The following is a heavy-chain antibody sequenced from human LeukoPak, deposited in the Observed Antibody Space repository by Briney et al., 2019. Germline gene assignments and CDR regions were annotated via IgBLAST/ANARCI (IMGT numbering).Heavy chain of an antibody. CDR2: ISYDGDTE. V-gene: IGHV3-30*18. CDR3: AKTQLVGSYHPPGY. CDR1: GFTFSSYG. J-gene: IGHJ4*02. D-gene: IGHD1-26*01. Sequence: GGSLRLSCAASGFTFSSYGMFWVRQAPGKGLEWVALISYDGDTEYYADSVKGRFTISRGNSKNTLYLQMNDLRPEDTAVYYCAKTQLVGSYHPPGYCGQGTLVTVSS.